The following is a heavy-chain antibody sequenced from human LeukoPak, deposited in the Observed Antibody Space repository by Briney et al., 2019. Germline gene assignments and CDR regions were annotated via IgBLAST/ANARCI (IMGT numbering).Heavy chain of an antibody. CDR3: ARDVVDTAMVPDAFDI. Sequence: PGGSLRLFCAASGFTFSSYSMNWVRQAPGKGLEWVSSISSSSSYIYYADSVKGRFTISRDNAKNSLYLQMNSLRAEDTAVYYCARDVVDTAMVPDAFDIWGQGTMVTVSS. J-gene: IGHJ3*02. CDR2: ISSSSSYI. D-gene: IGHD5-18*01. V-gene: IGHV3-21*01. CDR1: GFTFSSYS.